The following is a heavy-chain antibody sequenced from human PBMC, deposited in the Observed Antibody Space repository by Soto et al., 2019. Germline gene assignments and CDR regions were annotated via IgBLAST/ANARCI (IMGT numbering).Heavy chain of an antibody. V-gene: IGHV3-30*18. Sequence: QVQLVESGGGVVQPGRSLRLSCAASGFTFSSYGMHWVRQAPGKGLEWVAVISYDGSNKYYADSVKGRLTISRDNSKNTLYLQMNSLRAEDTAVYYCAKDLFRQERVRGKTYGMDVWGQGTTVTVSS. CDR3: AKDLFRQERVRGKTYGMDV. J-gene: IGHJ6*02. CDR1: GFTFSSYG. D-gene: IGHD3-10*01. CDR2: ISYDGSNK.